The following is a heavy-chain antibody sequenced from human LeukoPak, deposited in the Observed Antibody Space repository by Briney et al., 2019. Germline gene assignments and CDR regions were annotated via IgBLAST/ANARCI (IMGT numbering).Heavy chain of an antibody. CDR1: GFTFSSYW. CDR2: INSDGSST. CDR3: ARGGAYDFSTYYGMDV. Sequence: GGSLRLSCAASGFTFSSYWMHWVRQAPGKGLVWVSRINSDGSSTSYADSVKGRFTISRDNAKNTLYLQMNSLRAEDTAVYYCARGGAYDFSTYYGMDVWGQGTTVTVSS. J-gene: IGHJ6*02. V-gene: IGHV3-74*01. D-gene: IGHD3-3*01.